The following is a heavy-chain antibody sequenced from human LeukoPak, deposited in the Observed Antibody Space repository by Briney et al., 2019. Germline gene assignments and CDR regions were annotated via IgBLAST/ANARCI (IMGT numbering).Heavy chain of an antibody. D-gene: IGHD1-14*01. V-gene: IGHV4-59*01. CDR2: IYYSGNT. J-gene: IGHJ4*02. Sequence: NPSKTLSLTCTVSSGSISSYYWSWIRQPPGKGLEWIGYIYYSGNTNYNPSLKSRVTISVDTSKNQFSLNLSSVTAADTAVYYCARAPGGNPTTHYFDYRGQGTLVTVSS. CDR1: SGSISSYY. CDR3: ARAPGGNPTTHYFDY.